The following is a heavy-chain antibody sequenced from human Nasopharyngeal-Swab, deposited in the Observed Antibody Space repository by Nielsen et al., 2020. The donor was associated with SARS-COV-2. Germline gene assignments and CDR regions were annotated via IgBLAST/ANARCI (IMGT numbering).Heavy chain of an antibody. V-gene: IGHV3-30*03. J-gene: IGHJ5*02. CDR1: GFTFSSFG. CDR2: IAHDASNE. CDR3: ARYLRGPFDP. Sequence: GESLKISCAASGFTFSSFGMHWVRQAPGKGLEWVAFIAHDASNEYYGDSVKGRFSISRDSSKNTLYLQMDSLRGEDTAVYYCARYLRGPFDPWGQGTLVTVSS.